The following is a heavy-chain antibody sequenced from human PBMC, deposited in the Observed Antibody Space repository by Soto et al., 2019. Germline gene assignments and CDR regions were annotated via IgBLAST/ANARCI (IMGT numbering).Heavy chain of an antibody. CDR2: IYTSGST. CDR1: GGSISSYY. CDR3: ARDPLIAVADNYYGMDV. Sequence: PSETLSLTCTVSGGSISSYYWGWIRQPAGKELEWIGRIYTSGSTNYNPSLKSRVTMSVDTSKNQFSLKLSSVTAADTAVYYCARDPLIAVADNYYGMDVWGQGTTVTVSS. D-gene: IGHD6-19*01. J-gene: IGHJ6*02. V-gene: IGHV4-4*07.